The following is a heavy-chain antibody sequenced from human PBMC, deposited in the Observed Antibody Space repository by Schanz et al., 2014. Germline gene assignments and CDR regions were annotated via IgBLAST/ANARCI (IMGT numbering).Heavy chain of an antibody. CDR1: GFTFSSYG. Sequence: VQLVDSGGGLVQPGGSLRLSCAASGFTFSSYGMHWVRQAPGKGLEWVAVISYDGNNEDYADSVKGRFTISRDNSMNTLHLQMDGLRVEDTAVYYCARDAVALVPEYFMDVWGKGTPVTVSS. D-gene: IGHD2-15*01. CDR3: ARDAVALVPEYFMDV. V-gene: IGHV3-30*03. CDR2: ISYDGNNE. J-gene: IGHJ6*03.